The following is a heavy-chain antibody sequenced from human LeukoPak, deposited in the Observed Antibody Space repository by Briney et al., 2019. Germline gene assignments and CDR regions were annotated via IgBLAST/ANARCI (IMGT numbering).Heavy chain of an antibody. V-gene: IGHV4-39*01. J-gene: IGHJ4*02. Sequence: TSETLSLTCTVSGGSISSSSYYWGWIRQPPGKGLEWIGSIHYRGSTYYNPPFKSRVTISVDTSKNQFFLKLNSVTAADTAVYYCARGRPYSGGYHLDYWGQGTLVTVSA. CDR1: GGSISSSSYY. CDR3: ARGRPYSGGYHLDY. D-gene: IGHD1-26*01. CDR2: IHYRGST.